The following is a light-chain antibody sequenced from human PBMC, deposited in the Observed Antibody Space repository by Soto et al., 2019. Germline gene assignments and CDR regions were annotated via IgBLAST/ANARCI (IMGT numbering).Light chain of an antibody. CDR3: QHYGNSMWT. CDR1: QSVSSN. V-gene: IGKV3-15*01. CDR2: GAS. Sequence: EILMTQSPATLSVSPREKATLSCWASQSVSSNLAWYQQKSGQAPRLLMYGASTRASGIPARFSGSVSGTDGTITISRLQHEDGSVYYCQHYGNSMWTFGQGTKVDIK. J-gene: IGKJ1*01.